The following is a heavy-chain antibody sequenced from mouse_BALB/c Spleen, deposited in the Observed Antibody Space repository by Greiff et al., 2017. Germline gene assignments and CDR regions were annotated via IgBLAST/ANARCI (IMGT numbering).Heavy chain of an antibody. Sequence: EVQLQQSGPSLVKPSQTLSLTCSVTGDSITSGYWNWIRKFPGNKLEYMGYISYSGSTYYNPSLKSRISITRDTSKNQYYLQLNSVTTEDTATYYCARPLDGYGAGFAYWGQGTLVTVSA. D-gene: IGHD2-3*01. CDR2: ISYSGST. V-gene: IGHV3-8*02. CDR1: GDSITSGY. CDR3: ARPLDGYGAGFAY. J-gene: IGHJ3*01.